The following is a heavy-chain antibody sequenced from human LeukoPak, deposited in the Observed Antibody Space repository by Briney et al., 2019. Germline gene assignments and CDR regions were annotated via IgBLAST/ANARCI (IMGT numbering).Heavy chain of an antibody. CDR3: AKAGVQLWSPAGDY. J-gene: IGHJ4*02. CDR2: LSGSGVYT. D-gene: IGHD5-18*01. CDR1: GFTFSSYA. V-gene: IGHV3-23*01. Sequence: PGGSLRLSCAASGFTFSSYAMSWVRQAPGRGLEWVSGLSGSGVYTYYADSVKGRFTISRGNSKNTLFLQLNRLRAEDTAMYYCAKAGVQLWSPAGDYWGQGTLVTVSS.